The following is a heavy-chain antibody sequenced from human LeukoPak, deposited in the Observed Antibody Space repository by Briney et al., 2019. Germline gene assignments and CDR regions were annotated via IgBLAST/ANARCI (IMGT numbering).Heavy chain of an antibody. CDR2: VSTTGDIR. CDR3: ARYSRWGTGNWYFDL. V-gene: IGHV3-48*03. D-gene: IGHD6-6*01. Sequence: GGSLRLSCAGSGFTFSGYEMNWVRQAPGKGLEWLSYVSTTGDIRHYADSVTGRFTISRDNAENALHLQMNSQRVEDTAIYYCARYSRWGTGNWYFDLWGRGTLVTVSS. J-gene: IGHJ2*01. CDR1: GFTFSGYE.